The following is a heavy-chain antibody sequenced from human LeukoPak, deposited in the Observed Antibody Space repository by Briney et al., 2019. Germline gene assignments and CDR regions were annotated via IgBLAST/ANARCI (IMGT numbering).Heavy chain of an antibody. D-gene: IGHD4-17*01. Sequence: PGGSLRLSCAASGFSFSNYDMHWVRQARGKGLEWVAVIWYDGSNKYYADSVKGRFTISRDNSKNTLYLQMNSLRVEDTAVYYCARGDPTVTTKQNFDYWGQGTLVTVSS. J-gene: IGHJ4*02. CDR3: ARGDPTVTTKQNFDY. CDR2: IWYDGSNK. V-gene: IGHV3-33*01. CDR1: GFSFSNYD.